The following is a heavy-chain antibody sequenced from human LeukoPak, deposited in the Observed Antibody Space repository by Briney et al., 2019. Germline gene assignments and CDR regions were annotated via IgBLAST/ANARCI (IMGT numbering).Heavy chain of an antibody. CDR3: AKLLWFGELSPLTPFDY. D-gene: IGHD3-10*01. Sequence: GGSLRLSCAASGFTFSSYSMNWVRQAPGKGLEWVSYISSSSSTIYYADSVKGRFTISRDNAKNSLYLQMNSLRAEDTAVYYCAKLLWFGELSPLTPFDYWGQGTLVTVSS. V-gene: IGHV3-48*01. CDR2: ISSSSSTI. CDR1: GFTFSSYS. J-gene: IGHJ4*02.